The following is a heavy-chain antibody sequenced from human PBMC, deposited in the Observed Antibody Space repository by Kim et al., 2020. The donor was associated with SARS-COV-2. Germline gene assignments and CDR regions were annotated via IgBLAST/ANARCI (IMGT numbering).Heavy chain of an antibody. V-gene: IGHV3-23*01. CDR3: AKGSDLLPLFDAFDI. Sequence: TGKGRFTSSRANSKHTLYLKMNSLRAEDTAVYYCAKGSDLLPLFDAFDIWGQGTMVTVSS. J-gene: IGHJ3*02. D-gene: IGHD1-26*01.